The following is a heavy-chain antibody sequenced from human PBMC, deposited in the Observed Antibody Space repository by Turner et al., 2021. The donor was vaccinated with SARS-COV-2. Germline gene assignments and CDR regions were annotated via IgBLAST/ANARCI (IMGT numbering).Heavy chain of an antibody. CDR1: AFTFSSYV. J-gene: IGHJ2*01. V-gene: IGHV3-30-3*01. CDR3: ARDTGDFDL. Sequence: QVQLVESGGGVVQPGRSLRLSCAASAFTFSSYVMHWVRQAPGKGLEWVAVISYDGSNKYYAASVKGRFTISRDNSKNTLYLQMNSLRAEDTAVYYCARDTGDFDLWGRGTLVTVSS. D-gene: IGHD3-10*01. CDR2: ISYDGSNK.